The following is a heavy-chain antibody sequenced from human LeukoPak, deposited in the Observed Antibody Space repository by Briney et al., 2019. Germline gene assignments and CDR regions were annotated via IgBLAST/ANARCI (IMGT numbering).Heavy chain of an antibody. CDR2: IKQDGSES. CDR3: ARDKGDYDKSGSLFVF. D-gene: IGHD3-22*01. Sequence: GGSLRLSCAASGFTFSRYWMSWVRQSPRKGLEWVANIKQDGSESYYVDSVKGRFTISRDNAGNSLYLQMHSLTVDDTAMYYCARDKGDYDKSGSLFVFRGQGTLVTVSS. J-gene: IGHJ4*02. CDR1: GFTFSRYW. V-gene: IGHV3-7*03.